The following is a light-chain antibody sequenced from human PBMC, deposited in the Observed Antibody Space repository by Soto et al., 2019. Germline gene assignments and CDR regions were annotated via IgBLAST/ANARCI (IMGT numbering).Light chain of an antibody. V-gene: IGKV1-5*03. CDR1: QSINSR. Sequence: DIQMTQSPSTLSASVGDRVTVTCRAGQSINSRLAWYQQKPGKAPKLLIYKASNLESGIPSRFSGTGSGAEFTLTISSLQPDDSATYYGQQYNSYPWTFGQGTEVEIK. J-gene: IGKJ1*01. CDR2: KAS. CDR3: QQYNSYPWT.